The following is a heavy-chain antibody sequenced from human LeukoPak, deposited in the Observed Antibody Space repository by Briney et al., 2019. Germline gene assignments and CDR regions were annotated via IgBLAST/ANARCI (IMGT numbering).Heavy chain of an antibody. CDR1: GFTFRTYW. J-gene: IGHJ4*02. D-gene: IGHD2-2*01. CDR3: AKDLSTSCYASDY. CDR2: IKEDASEK. V-gene: IGHV3-7*01. Sequence: GGSLRLSCAASGFTFRTYWMSWVRQAPGKGLEWVANIKEDASEKKYVDSVKGRFTISRDNAKNSLYLQMNSLRAEDTAVYYCAKDLSTSCYASDYWGQGTLVTVSS.